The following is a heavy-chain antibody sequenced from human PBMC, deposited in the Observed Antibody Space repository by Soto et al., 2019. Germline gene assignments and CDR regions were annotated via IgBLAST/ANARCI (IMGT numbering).Heavy chain of an antibody. J-gene: IGHJ4*02. CDR3: ARGRASGSYYLLDY. V-gene: IGHV1-8*01. CDR1: VDPLTTYD. CDR2: INPNSGNI. Sequence: SVKVCCSASVDPLTTYDMNVVRQATGHGLGWMGWINPNSGNIGYAQRFQGRVTMTRDTAIRTAYMEVSSLRSDYTAVYYCARGRASGSYYLLDYWGQGTLVTVSS. D-gene: IGHD3-10*01.